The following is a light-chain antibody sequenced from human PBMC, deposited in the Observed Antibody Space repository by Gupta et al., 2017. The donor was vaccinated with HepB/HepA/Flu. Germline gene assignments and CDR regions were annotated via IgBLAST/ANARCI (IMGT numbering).Light chain of an antibody. J-gene: IGLJ2*01. CDR3: AAWDESLNGVV. CDR2: SNN. Sequence: QSLLTQPPSASGTPGQRVSIYCYGSSSNIGSGTATWYLQVPGTAPKLLLYSNNQRPSGVPDRFSGSKSGTSASLAISVLQSEDEADYYCAAWDESLNGVVFGGGTKLTVL. CDR1: SSNIGSGT. V-gene: IGLV1-44*01.